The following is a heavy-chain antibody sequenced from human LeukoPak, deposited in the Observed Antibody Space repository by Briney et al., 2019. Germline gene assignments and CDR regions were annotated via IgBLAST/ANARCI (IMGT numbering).Heavy chain of an antibody. V-gene: IGHV4-34*01. CDR1: GGSFSGYY. D-gene: IGHD5/OR15-5a*01. CDR3: ARVRPRQCQFDY. CDR2: INHSGST. J-gene: IGHJ4*02. Sequence: PSETLSLTCAVYGGSFSGYYWSWIRQPPGKGLEWIGEINHSGSTNYNPSLKSRVTISVGTSKNQFSLKLSSVTAADTAVYYCARVRPRQCQFDYWGQGTLVTVSS.